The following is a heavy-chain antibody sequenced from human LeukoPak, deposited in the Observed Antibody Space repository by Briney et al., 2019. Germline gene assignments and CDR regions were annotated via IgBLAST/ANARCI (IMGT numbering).Heavy chain of an antibody. CDR1: GFTVRTTY. J-gene: IGHJ5*02. CDR3: ARDAYSSGWFGWFDP. CDR2: IYGGGST. V-gene: IGHV3-53*01. D-gene: IGHD6-19*01. Sequence: PGGSLRLSCVLSGFTVRTTYMSWVRQAPGKGLEWVSLIYGGGSTYYADSVKGRFTMSKDTSKNTVHLQMNSLRAEDTAVYYCARDAYSSGWFGWFDPWGQGTLVTVSS.